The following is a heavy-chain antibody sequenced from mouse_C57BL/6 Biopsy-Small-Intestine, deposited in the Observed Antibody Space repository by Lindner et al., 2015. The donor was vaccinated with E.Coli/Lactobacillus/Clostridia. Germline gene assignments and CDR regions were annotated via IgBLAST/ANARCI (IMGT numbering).Heavy chain of an antibody. D-gene: IGHD1-1*01. CDR1: GYTFTSYS. CDR2: INGYNGDT. Sequence: SVKVSCKASGYTFTSYSISWVRQAPGQGLEWMGWINGYNGDTNYAQKFQGRVTVTRDKSTSTAYMELRNLRSDDTAVYYCARDLRWALRYFDYWGQGTLVTVSS. V-gene: IGHV1-20*01. J-gene: IGHJ2*01. CDR3: ARDLRWALRYFDY.